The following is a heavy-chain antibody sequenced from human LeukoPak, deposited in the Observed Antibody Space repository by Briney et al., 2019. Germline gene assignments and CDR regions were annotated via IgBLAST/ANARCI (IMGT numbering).Heavy chain of an antibody. V-gene: IGHV3-21*01. CDR1: GFTFSSYS. J-gene: IGHJ4*02. CDR3: ARDYGDYAGFDY. Sequence: GGSLRLSCAASGFTFSSYSMNWVRQAPGKGLEWVSSISSSGSYIYYADSVKGRFTISRDNAKNSLYLQMNSLRAEDTAVYYCARDYGDYAGFDYWGQGTLVTVSS. D-gene: IGHD4-17*01. CDR2: ISSSGSYI.